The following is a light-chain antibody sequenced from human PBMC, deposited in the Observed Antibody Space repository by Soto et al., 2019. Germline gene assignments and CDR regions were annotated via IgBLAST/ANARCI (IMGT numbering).Light chain of an antibody. CDR3: QQYGSSPTT. CDR1: QSVSSSY. CDR2: GAS. J-gene: IGKJ5*01. Sequence: EIVLTQYPGTLSLSPGEGATLSCRASQSVSSSYLAWYQQKPGQAPRLLIYGASSRATGIPDRFSGSGSGTDFTLTISRLEPEDFAVYYCQQYGSSPTTFGQGTRLEIK. V-gene: IGKV3-20*01.